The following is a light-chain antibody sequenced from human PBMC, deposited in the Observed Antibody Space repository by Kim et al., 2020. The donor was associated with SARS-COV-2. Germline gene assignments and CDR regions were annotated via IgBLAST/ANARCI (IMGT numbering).Light chain of an antibody. V-gene: IGKV3-15*01. CDR1: QSGSNN. CDR3: HQYNDWPPGDT. J-gene: IGKJ2*01. CDR2: GAS. Sequence: SPGERATLSCRASQSGSNNLAWYQHKPGQPPRLLIYGASTRATGVPARFSGRGSGTDFTLTVSSLQSEDFAVYYCHQYNDWPPGDTFGQGTKLEI.